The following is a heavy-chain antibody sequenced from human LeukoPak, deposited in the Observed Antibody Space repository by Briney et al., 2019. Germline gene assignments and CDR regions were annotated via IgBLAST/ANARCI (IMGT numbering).Heavy chain of an antibody. CDR2: ISSDSSTI. V-gene: IGHV3-48*01. D-gene: IGHD4-17*01. Sequence: GGSLRLSCAASGFTFSSYSMNWVRQAPGKGLEWVSYISSDSSTIYYADSVKGRFTISRDNSKNTLYLQMNSLRAEDTAVYYCARDNYGDYYFDYWGQGTLVTVSS. CDR3: ARDNYGDYYFDY. CDR1: GFTFSSYS. J-gene: IGHJ4*02.